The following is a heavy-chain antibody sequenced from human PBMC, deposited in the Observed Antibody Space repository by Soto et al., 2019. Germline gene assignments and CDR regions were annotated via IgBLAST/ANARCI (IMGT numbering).Heavy chain of an antibody. V-gene: IGHV1-18*01. CDR1: GYTFTSYG. CDR3: ARDLGQQLVDY. CDR2: ISAYNGNK. J-gene: IGHJ4*02. Sequence: QVQLVQSGAEVKKPGASVKVSCKASGYTFTSYGITWVRQAPGQGLEWLGWISAYNGNKKNAQKLQGRVTMTTDTSTSKAYMELGSLRSDDTAVYYCARDLGQQLVDYWGQGTLVTVSS. D-gene: IGHD6-13*01.